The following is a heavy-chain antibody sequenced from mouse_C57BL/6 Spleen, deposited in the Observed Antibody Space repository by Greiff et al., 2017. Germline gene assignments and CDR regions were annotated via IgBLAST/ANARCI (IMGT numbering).Heavy chain of an antibody. CDR2: IYPGDGDT. V-gene: IGHV1-80*01. D-gene: IGHD2-5*01. CDR1: GYAFSSYW. Sequence: VQLQQSGAELVKPGASVKISCKASGYAFSSYWMNWVKQRPGKGLEWIGQIYPGDGDTNSNGKFKGKATLPADKSSSTAYMQLSSLTSEDSAVYFCARSYYSNYGYAMDYWGQGTSVTVSS. CDR3: ARSYYSNYGYAMDY. J-gene: IGHJ4*01.